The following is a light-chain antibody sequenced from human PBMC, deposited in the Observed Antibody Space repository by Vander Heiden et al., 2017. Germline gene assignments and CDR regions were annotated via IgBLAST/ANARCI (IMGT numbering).Light chain of an antibody. CDR3: QAWDSSYV. Sequence: SYELTQPPSVSVSPGQTASITCSGDKLGDKYACWYQQKPGQSPVLVIYQDSERPSGIPERFSGSNSGNTATLTISGTQAMDEADYYCQAWDSSYVFGTGTKVTVL. CDR2: QDS. CDR1: KLGDKY. J-gene: IGLJ1*01. V-gene: IGLV3-1*01.